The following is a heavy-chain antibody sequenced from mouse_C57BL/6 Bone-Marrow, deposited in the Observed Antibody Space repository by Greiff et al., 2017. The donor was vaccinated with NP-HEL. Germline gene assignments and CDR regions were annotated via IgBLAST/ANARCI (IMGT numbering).Heavy chain of an antibody. CDR3: ARMDGGNYTWFAY. V-gene: IGHV1-7*01. Sequence: QVQLKQSGAELAKPGASVKLSCKASGYTFTSYWMHWVKQGPGQGLEWIGYINPSSGYTKYNQKFKDKATLTADKSSSTAYMQLSSLTYEDSAVYYCARMDGGNYTWFAYWGQGTLVTVSA. CDR2: INPSSGYT. D-gene: IGHD1-1*01. CDR1: GYTFTSYW. J-gene: IGHJ3*01.